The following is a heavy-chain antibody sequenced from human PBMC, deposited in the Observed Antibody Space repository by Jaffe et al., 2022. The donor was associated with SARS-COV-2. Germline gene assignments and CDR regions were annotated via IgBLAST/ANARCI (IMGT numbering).Heavy chain of an antibody. CDR3: VGDGGTDYNWFDP. Sequence: EVQLVESGGGLIQPGGSLRLSCAASGFTFSGLAMNWVRQAPGKGLEWLAYVTRDSSVKYYASSVKGRFTVFRDNARNTLYLQMKNLRVEDTAQYYCVGDGGTDYNWFDPWGQGTLVTVSS. CDR1: GFTFSGLA. D-gene: IGHD1-26*01. J-gene: IGHJ5*02. CDR2: VTRDSSVK. V-gene: IGHV3-48*01.